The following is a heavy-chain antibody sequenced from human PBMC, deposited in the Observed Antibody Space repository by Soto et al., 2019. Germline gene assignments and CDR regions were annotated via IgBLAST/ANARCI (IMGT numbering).Heavy chain of an antibody. CDR3: ARGEWSLYQFDY. Sequence: SETLSLTFTVSGGSISSGGYYWSWIRQHPGKGLEWIGYIYYSGSTYYNPSLKSRVTISVDTSKNQFSLKLSSVTAADTAVYYCARGEWSLYQFDYWGLGTLVTVS. CDR1: GGSISSGGYY. CDR2: IYYSGST. V-gene: IGHV4-31*03. D-gene: IGHD2-15*01. J-gene: IGHJ4*02.